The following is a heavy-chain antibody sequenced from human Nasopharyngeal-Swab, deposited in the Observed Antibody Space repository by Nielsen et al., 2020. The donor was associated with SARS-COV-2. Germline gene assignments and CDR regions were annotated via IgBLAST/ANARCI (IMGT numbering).Heavy chain of an antibody. D-gene: IGHD3-22*01. Sequence: GESLKISCAASGFTFSSYAMHWVRQAPGKGLEWVAVISYDGSNKYYADSVKGRFTISRDNSKNTLYLQMNSLRAEDTAVYYCARGGYYDSSGYSMDFEYWGQGTPVTVSS. CDR1: GFTFSSYA. J-gene: IGHJ4*02. CDR3: ARGGYYDSSGYSMDFEY. CDR2: ISYDGSNK. V-gene: IGHV3-30*04.